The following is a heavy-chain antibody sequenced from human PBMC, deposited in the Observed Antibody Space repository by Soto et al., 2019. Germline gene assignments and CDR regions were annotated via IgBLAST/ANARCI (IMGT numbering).Heavy chain of an antibody. D-gene: IGHD5-18*01. CDR2: ISGSGGDT. CDR1: GFTFRSFA. V-gene: IGHV3-23*01. CDR3: AREKGGYSYGTFDP. J-gene: IGHJ5*02. Sequence: EVQLLESGGGLVQPGGSLRLSCVASGFTFRSFALSWVRQAPGNGLEWVSAISGSGGDTDYADSVKGRFTISRDNAKNSLYLQMNSLRAEDTAVYYCAREKGGYSYGTFDPWGQGTLVTVSS.